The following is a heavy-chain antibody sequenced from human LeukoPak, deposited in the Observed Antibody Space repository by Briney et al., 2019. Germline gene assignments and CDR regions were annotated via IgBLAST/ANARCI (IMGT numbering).Heavy chain of an antibody. CDR1: GYTFTSYD. CDR2: MNPNSGNT. D-gene: IGHD3-10*01. Sequence: ASVKVSCKASGYTFTSYDINWVRQATGQGLEWIGWMNPNSGNTGYAQKFQGRVTMTRNTSISTAYMELSSLRSEDTAVYYCARGRGYYGSGSYFHYYMDVWGKGTTVTISS. CDR3: ARGRGYYGSGSYFHYYMDV. J-gene: IGHJ6*03. V-gene: IGHV1-8*01.